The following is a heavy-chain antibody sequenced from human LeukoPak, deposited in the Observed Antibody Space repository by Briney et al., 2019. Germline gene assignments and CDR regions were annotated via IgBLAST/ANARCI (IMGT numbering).Heavy chain of an antibody. CDR3: ARVCMPGYASGSCFGY. V-gene: IGHV3-15*05. CDR1: GFTFSNAW. CDR2: IKSKTDGGTT. J-gene: IGHJ4*02. D-gene: IGHD6-19*01. Sequence: GGSLRLSCAASGFTFSNAWMSWVRQAPGKGLEWVGRIKSKTDGGTTDYAAPVKGRFTISRDNTKNTLYLQMNSLRAEDAAVYYCARVCMPGYASGSCFGYWGQGTLVTVSS.